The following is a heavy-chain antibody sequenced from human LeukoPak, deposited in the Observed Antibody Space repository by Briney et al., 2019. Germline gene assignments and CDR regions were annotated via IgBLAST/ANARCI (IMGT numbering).Heavy chain of an antibody. J-gene: IGHJ4*02. CDR3: AKLPESGSYFRFDY. D-gene: IGHD1-26*01. V-gene: IGHV3-66*01. CDR2: IYSSGST. Sequence: GGSLRLSCAASGFTVSSNYMSWVRQAPGKGLEWVSLIYSSGSTYYADSVKGRFTISRDDSKNTLYLQMNSLRAEDTAVYYCAKLPESGSYFRFDYWGQGTLVTVSS. CDR1: GFTVSSNY.